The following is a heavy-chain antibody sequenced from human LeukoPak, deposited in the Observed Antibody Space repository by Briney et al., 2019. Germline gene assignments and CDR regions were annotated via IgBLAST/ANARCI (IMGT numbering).Heavy chain of an antibody. D-gene: IGHD3-22*01. J-gene: IGHJ2*01. CDR3: ARRAYYDSSGYYPASGYFAL. CDR2: IYSNGIT. CDR1: GDSIFSYY. Sequence: SETLSLTCTVSGDSIFSYYWNWIRQAPGKGLEWIGYIYSNGITSYNPSLRSRGTISIATSKDQFSLRLRSVTAADTAIYYCARRAYYDSSGYYPASGYFALWGRGTLVTVSS. V-gene: IGHV4-4*08.